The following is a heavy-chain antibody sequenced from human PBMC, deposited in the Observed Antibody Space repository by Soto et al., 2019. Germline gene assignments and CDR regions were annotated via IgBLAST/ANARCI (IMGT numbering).Heavy chain of an antibody. D-gene: IGHD3-3*01. CDR2: ISAYNGNT. CDR3: ARQGITIFGVVINPSLDFDY. CDR1: GYTFTSYG. V-gene: IGHV1-18*01. Sequence: ASVKLSCKASGYTFTSYGISWVRQAPGRGLEWMGWISAYNGNTNYAQKLQGRVTMTTDTSTSTAYMELRSLRSDDTAVYYCARQGITIFGVVINPSLDFDYWDQGTLVTSP. J-gene: IGHJ4*02.